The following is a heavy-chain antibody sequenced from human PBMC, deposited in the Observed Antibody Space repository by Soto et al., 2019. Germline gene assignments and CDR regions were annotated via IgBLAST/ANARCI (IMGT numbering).Heavy chain of an antibody. Sequence: EVQLLESGGGLVQPGGSLRLSCAASGFTFSTYAMSWVRQAPGKGLEWVSAISGGRSGTYYADSVRGRFTLSRADSTNNLYLQMNSLRAEDTAIYDCAKGSLGYCSGAICSVFDLWGQRTLVTVSS. D-gene: IGHD2-2*01. CDR3: AKGSLGYCSGAICSVFDL. CDR2: ISGGRSGT. J-gene: IGHJ4*02. V-gene: IGHV3-23*01. CDR1: GFTFSTYA.